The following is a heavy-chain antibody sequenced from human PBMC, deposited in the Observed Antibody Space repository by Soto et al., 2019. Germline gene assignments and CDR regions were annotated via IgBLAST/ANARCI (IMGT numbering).Heavy chain of an antibody. CDR3: ATTYCSGGYCFSSEY. D-gene: IGHD2-15*01. Sequence: GGSLRLSCAASGITFRSYSMSWVRQAPGKGLEWVASITSDSSDTYYGDSVKGRFTISRDNGENSLYLQMTSLGAEDTGVYYCATTYCSGGYCFSSEYWGQGVLVTVSS. CDR2: ITSDSSDT. J-gene: IGHJ4*02. V-gene: IGHV3-21*01. CDR1: GITFRSYS.